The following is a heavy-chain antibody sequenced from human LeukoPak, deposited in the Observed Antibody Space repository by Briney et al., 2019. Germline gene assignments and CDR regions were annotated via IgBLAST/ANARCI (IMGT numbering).Heavy chain of an antibody. V-gene: IGHV4-34*01. J-gene: IGHJ4*02. CDR2: INHSGST. CDR3: ASLPGAVADFDY. CDR1: GGSFSGYY. Sequence: PSETLCLTCAVYGGSFSGYYWSWIRQPPGKGLEWIGEINHSGSTNYNPSLKSRVTISVDTSKNQFSLKLSSVTAADTAVYYCASLPGAVADFDYWGQGTLVTVSS. D-gene: IGHD6-19*01.